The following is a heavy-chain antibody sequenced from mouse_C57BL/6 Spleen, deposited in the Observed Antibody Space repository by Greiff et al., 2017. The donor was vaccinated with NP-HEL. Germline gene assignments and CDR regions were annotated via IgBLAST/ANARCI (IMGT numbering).Heavy chain of an antibody. CDR1: GYTFTDYN. D-gene: IGHD1-1*01. J-gene: IGHJ3*01. V-gene: IGHV1-22*01. CDR3: ARGDYYGSSYEASWFAY. Sequence: DVQLQESGPELVKPGASVKMSCKASGYTFTDYNMHWVKQSHGKSLEWIGYINPNNGGTSYNQKFKGKATLTVNKSSSTAYMELRSLTSEDSAVYYCARGDYYGSSYEASWFAYWGQGTLVTVSA. CDR2: INPNNGGT.